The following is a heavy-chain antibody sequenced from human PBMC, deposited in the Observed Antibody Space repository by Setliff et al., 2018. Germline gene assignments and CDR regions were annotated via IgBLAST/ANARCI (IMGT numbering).Heavy chain of an antibody. J-gene: IGHJ3*02. CDR1: GFIFSNYF. CDR3: AKGGDWDDQHYAFDI. CDR2: VTTTGGFT. D-gene: IGHD1-1*01. V-gene: IGHV3-11*03. Sequence: GGSLRLSCEGSGFIFSNYFMSWFRQAPGKGLEWLSYVTTTGGFTKEADSVRGRFSVSRDNSKKSVYLQINDPRAEDTALYFCAKGGDWDDQHYAFDIWGQGTMVTVSS.